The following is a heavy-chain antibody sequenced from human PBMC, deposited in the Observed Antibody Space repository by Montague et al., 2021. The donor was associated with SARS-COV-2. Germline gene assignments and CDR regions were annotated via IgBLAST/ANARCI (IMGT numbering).Heavy chain of an antibody. CDR2: ISYDESNK. CDR3: ARELILQYGMDV. J-gene: IGHJ6*02. D-gene: IGHD3-3*02. CDR1: GFTFSSYA. Sequence: SLRLSCAASGFTFSSYAMHWVRQAPGKGLEWVAVISYDESNKYYADSVKGRFTNSRDNSKNTLYLQMNSLRAEDTAVYYCARELILQYGMDVWGQGTTVTVSS. V-gene: IGHV3-30*04.